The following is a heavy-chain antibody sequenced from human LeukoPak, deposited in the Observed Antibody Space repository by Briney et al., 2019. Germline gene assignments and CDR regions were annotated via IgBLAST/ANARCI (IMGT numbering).Heavy chain of an antibody. Sequence: GASVKVSCKASGYTFTGYYMHWVRQAPGQGLEWMGWINPNSGGTNYAQKFQGRVTMTRDTSISTAYMELSRLRSDDTAVYYCASRSGYWPPLFDYWGQGTLVTVSS. J-gene: IGHJ4*02. CDR3: ASRSGYWPPLFDY. CDR2: INPNSGGT. CDR1: GYTFTGYY. D-gene: IGHD2-8*02. V-gene: IGHV1-2*02.